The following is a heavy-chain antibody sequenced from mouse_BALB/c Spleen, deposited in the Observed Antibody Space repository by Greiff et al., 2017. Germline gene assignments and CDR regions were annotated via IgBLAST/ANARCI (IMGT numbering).Heavy chain of an antibody. CDR2: INPYNDGT. J-gene: IGHJ2*01. V-gene: IGHV1-14*01. D-gene: IGHD2-14*01. CDR3: ARIGAYRAYYFDY. Sequence: EVQLQQSGPELVKPGASVKMSCKASGYTFTSYVMHWVKQKPGQGLEWIGYINPYNDGTKYNEKFKGKATLTSDKSSSTAYMELSSLTSEDSAVYYCARIGAYRAYYFDYWGQGTTLTVSS. CDR1: GYTFTSYV.